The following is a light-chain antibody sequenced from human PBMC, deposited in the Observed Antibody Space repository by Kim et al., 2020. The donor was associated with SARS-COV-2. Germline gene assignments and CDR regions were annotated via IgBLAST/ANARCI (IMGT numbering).Light chain of an antibody. V-gene: IGKV1-5*01. CDR2: DGS. CDR1: QNIRAW. CDR3: QQYESYST. J-gene: IGKJ1*01. Sequence: LSSSVGDRVPITCRASQNIRAWLAWYQQKPGKAPKLLIYDGSILESGVPSRFSGSGSGTDFTLTINSLQPDDFATYYCQQYESYSTFGQGTKVEI.